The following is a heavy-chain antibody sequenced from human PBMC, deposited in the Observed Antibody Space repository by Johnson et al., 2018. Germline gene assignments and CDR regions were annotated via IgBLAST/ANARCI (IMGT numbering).Heavy chain of an antibody. CDR2: ISSSSSYI. CDR1: GFTFSSYS. CDR3: ARDLIYYYYYMDV. J-gene: IGHJ6*03. Sequence: VQLVQSGGGLVQPGGSXRLSCAASGFTFSSYSMNWVRQAPGKGLEWVSSISSSSSYIYYADSVKGRLTISRDNAKNSLYLQMNSLRAEDTAVYYCARDLIYYYYYMDVWGKGTTVTVSS. V-gene: IGHV3-21*01.